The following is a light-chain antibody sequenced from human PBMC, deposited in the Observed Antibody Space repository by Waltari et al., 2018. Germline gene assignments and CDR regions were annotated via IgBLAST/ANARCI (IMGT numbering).Light chain of an antibody. CDR1: QRVANSY. CDR2: AAS. Sequence: VFTQSPGTLSLSPGERATLSCRASQRVANSYLAWYQQRPGQATRLLIYAASSRATGIPDRFSGSVSGTDFTLTSSRLEPEDAAVYYCHQYGNSARTFGQGTKVEIK. J-gene: IGKJ1*01. CDR3: HQYGNSART. V-gene: IGKV3-20*01.